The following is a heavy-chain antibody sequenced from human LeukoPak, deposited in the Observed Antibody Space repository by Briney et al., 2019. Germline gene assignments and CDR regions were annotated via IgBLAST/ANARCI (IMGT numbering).Heavy chain of an antibody. CDR1: GYTFTGYC. J-gene: IGHJ4*02. V-gene: IGHV1-2*02. CDR2: INPNSGGT. D-gene: IGHD7-27*01. CDR3: ARGPNWGNYFDY. Sequence: ASVKVSCKASGYTFTGYCMHWVRQAPGQGLEWMGWINPNSGGTNYAQKFQGRVTMTRDTSISTAYMELSRLRSDDTAVYYCARGPNWGNYFDYWGQGTLVTVSS.